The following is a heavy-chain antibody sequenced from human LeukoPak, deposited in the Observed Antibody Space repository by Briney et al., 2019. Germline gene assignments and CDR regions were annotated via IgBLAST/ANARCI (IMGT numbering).Heavy chain of an antibody. D-gene: IGHD3-3*01. V-gene: IGHV1-18*01. CDR3: ARDCPRIDISLEWDY. J-gene: IGHJ4*02. Sequence: ASVKVSCKASGYTFTSYGISWVRQAPGQGLEWIGWISAYNGNTNYAQKLQGRVTMTTDTSTSTAYMELRSLRSDDTAVYYCARDCPRIDISLEWDYWGQGTLVTVSS. CDR1: GYTFTSYG. CDR2: ISAYNGNT.